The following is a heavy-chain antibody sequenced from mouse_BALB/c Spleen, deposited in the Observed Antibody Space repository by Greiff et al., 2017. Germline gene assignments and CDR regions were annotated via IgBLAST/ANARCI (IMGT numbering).Heavy chain of an antibody. Sequence: QVQLQQSGAELVKPGASVKLSCKASGYTFTSYYMYWVKQRPGQGLEWIGEINPSNGGTNFNEKFKSKATLTVDKSSSTAYMQLSSLTSEDSAVYYCTSSRLGYYFDYWGQGTTLTVSS. CDR1: GYTFTSYY. V-gene: IGHV1S81*02. CDR3: TSSRLGYYFDY. D-gene: IGHD4-1*01. CDR2: INPSNGGT. J-gene: IGHJ2*01.